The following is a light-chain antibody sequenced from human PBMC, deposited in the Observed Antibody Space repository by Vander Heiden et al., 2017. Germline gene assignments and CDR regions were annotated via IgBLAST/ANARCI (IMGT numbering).Light chain of an antibody. CDR3: QQKYNNRT. CDR2: SAS. V-gene: IGKV1-39*01. Sequence: DIQMTQSPSSLSASIGDRVTITCRASQSTNNFLTWYQQKPGKAPKLLIYSASTLQSGVPSRCSGSGSGTDFTLIISRLEAEDFATYYCQQKYNNRTFGQGTKLEL. J-gene: IGKJ2*02. CDR1: QSTNNF.